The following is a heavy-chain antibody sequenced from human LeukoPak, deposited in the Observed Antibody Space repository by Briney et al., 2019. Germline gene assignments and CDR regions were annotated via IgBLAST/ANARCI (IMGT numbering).Heavy chain of an antibody. CDR1: GFNFSNYE. CDR3: ARGWGSVGVHFDY. CDR2: ISSSGNPM. J-gene: IGHJ4*02. V-gene: IGHV3-48*03. D-gene: IGHD1-26*01. Sequence: GGSLRLSCAASGFNFSNYEMNWVRQAPGKGLEWVSYISSSGNPMYYADSVKGRFTISRDNTKNSLSLQMNSLRADDTAVYYCARGWGSVGVHFDYWGQGTLVTVSS.